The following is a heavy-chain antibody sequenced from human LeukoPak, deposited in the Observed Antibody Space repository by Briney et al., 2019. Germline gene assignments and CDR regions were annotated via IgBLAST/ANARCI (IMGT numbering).Heavy chain of an antibody. J-gene: IGHJ4*02. V-gene: IGHV4-34*01. CDR3: ARHRVYSSLFGY. Sequence: SETLSLTCAVYGGSFSGYYWSWIRQPPGKGLEWIGEINHSGSTNYNPSLKSRVTISVDTSKNQFSLKLSSVTGADTAVYYCARHRVYSSLFGYWGQGPLVTVSS. CDR1: GGSFSGYY. CDR2: INHSGST. D-gene: IGHD6-6*01.